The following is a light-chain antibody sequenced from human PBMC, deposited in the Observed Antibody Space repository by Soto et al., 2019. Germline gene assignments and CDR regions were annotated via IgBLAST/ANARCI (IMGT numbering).Light chain of an antibody. CDR3: QQSYAFPLT. J-gene: IGKJ4*01. V-gene: IGKV1-39*01. Sequence: DIQLTQSPSSLSASVGDRVTITCRASQTVTTFLNWYQQKSGEAPKLLIHAASTLETGVLSRFSGTGSETDLTLTIASLQPEDVATYSCQQSYAFPLTFGGGTKVEI. CDR1: QTVTTF. CDR2: AAS.